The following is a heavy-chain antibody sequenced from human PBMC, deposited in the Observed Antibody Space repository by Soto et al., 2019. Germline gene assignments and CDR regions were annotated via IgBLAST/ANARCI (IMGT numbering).Heavy chain of an antibody. J-gene: IGHJ6*02. CDR1: GGSISSYY. CDR2: IYYSGST. V-gene: IGHV4-59*01. Sequence: SETLSLTCTVSGGSISSYYWSWIRQPPGKGLEWIGYIYYSGSTNYNPSLKSRVTISVDTSKNQFSLKLSSVTAADTAVYYCARGSCISTSCYGYYYYYYGMDVWGQGTTVTVSS. D-gene: IGHD2-2*01. CDR3: ARGSCISTSCYGYYYYYYGMDV.